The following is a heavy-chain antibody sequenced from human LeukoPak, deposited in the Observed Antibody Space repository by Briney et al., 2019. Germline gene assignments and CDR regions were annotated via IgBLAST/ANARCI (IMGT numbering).Heavy chain of an antibody. CDR1: GFTFDDYT. Sequence: GGSLRLSCAASGFTFDDYTMHWVRQAPGKGLEWVSLISWDGGSTYYADSVKGRFTISSDNSKNSLYLQMNRLRTEDTALYYCAKAGGGRRGGDFDYWGQGTLVTVSP. J-gene: IGHJ4*02. CDR2: ISWDGGST. V-gene: IGHV3-43*01. D-gene: IGHD3-10*01. CDR3: AKAGGGRRGGDFDY.